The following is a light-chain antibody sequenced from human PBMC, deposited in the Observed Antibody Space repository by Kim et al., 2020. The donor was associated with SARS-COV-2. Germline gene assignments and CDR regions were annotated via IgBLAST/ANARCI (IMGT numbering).Light chain of an antibody. CDR1: SGHSTYT. CDR3: QTWGTGFRM. V-gene: IGLV4-69*01. CDR2: VNSDGSH. J-gene: IGLJ3*02. Sequence: VLTQSPSASASLGASVKLTCTLSSGHSTYTIAWHQQQPEKGPRYLMKVNSDGSHSKGDGIPDRFSGSSSGAERYLTISSLQSDDEADYYCQTWGTGFRMFGGGTQLTVL.